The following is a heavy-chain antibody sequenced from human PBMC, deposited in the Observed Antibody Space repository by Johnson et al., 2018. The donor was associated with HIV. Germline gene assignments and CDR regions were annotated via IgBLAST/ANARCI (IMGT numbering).Heavy chain of an antibody. D-gene: IGHD6-19*01. CDR1: GFTFDDYA. V-gene: IGHV3-9*01. CDR2: ISGNGGST. Sequence: VQLVESGGGLVQPGGSLRLSCAASGFTFDDYAMRWVRQAPGKGLEWVSGISGNGGSTGYADSVKGRFTISRDNAKNTLYLQMNSLRAEDTALYCGARGGDVAGYNAFDIWGQGTMVTVSS. CDR3: ARGGDVAGYNAFDI. J-gene: IGHJ3*02.